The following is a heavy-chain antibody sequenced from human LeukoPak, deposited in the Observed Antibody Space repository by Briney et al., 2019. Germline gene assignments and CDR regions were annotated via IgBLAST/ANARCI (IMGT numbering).Heavy chain of an antibody. CDR1: GVSISSYY. V-gene: IGHV4-4*07. CDR3: ARAPLSPFMDV. CDR2: IYTSGST. Sequence: SETLSLTCTVSGVSISSYYWSWIRQPAGKGLEWIGRIYTSGSTNYNPSLKSRVTISVDKSKNQFSLKLSSVTAADTAVYYCARAPLSPFMDVWGKGTTVTVSS. J-gene: IGHJ6*03.